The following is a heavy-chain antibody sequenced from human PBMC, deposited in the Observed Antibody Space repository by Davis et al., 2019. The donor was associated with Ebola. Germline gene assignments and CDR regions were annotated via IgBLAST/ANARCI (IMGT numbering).Heavy chain of an antibody. D-gene: IGHD2-8*01. Sequence: GESLKISCAASGFTFDDYTMHWVRQAPGKGLVWVSRINSDGSSTSYADSVKGRFTISRDNAKNTLYLQMNSLRAEDTAVYYCAKAFMYGGDYWGQGTLVTVSS. V-gene: IGHV3-74*01. CDR3: AKAFMYGGDY. CDR1: GFTFDDYT. J-gene: IGHJ4*02. CDR2: INSDGSST.